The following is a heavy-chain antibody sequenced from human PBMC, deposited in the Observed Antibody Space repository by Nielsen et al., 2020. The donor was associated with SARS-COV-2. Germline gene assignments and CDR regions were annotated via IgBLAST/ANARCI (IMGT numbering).Heavy chain of an antibody. D-gene: IGHD6-13*01. J-gene: IGHJ5*02. CDR3: ARDQYSSSSAAAGPFDP. CDR2: INPNSGGT. V-gene: IGHV1-2*02. CDR1: GYTFTGYY. Sequence: ASVKVSCKASGYTFTGYYMHWVRQAPGQGLEWMGWINPNSGGTNYSQKFQGRVTITRDTSASTAYMELSSLRSEDTAVYYCARDQYSSSSAAAGPFDPWGQGTLVTVSS.